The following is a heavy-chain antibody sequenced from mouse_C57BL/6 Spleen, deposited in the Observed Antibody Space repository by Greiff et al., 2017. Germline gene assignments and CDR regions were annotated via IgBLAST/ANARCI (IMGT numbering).Heavy chain of an antibody. CDR3: AVNWDGYFDV. D-gene: IGHD4-1*01. CDR2: IYPGSGST. CDR1: GYTFTSYW. V-gene: IGHV1-55*01. Sequence: QVQLKESGAELVKPGASVKMSCKASGYTFTSYWITWVKQRPGQGLEWIGDIYPGSGSTNYNEKFKSKATLTVDTSSSTAYMQLSSLTSEDSAVYYCAVNWDGYFDVWGTGTTVTVSS. J-gene: IGHJ1*03.